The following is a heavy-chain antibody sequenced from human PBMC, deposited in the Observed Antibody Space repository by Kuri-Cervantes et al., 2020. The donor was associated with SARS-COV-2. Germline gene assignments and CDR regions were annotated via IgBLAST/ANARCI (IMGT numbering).Heavy chain of an antibody. Sequence: GESLKISCAASGFTLGTYSMNWVRQAPGKGLECLSYITSSSSTVYYADSVKGRFSISRDNAKNSLYLQMNSLRAEDTAVYYCARGEHYARAKIGEDGLDIWGQGTMVTVSS. CDR2: ITSSSSTV. D-gene: IGHD2-2*01. CDR3: ARGEHYARAKIGEDGLDI. J-gene: IGHJ3*02. V-gene: IGHV3-48*01. CDR1: GFTLGTYS.